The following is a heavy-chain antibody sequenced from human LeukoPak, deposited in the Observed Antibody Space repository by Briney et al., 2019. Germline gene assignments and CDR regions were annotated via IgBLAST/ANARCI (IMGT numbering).Heavy chain of an antibody. D-gene: IGHD6-13*01. J-gene: IGHJ4*02. CDR1: GYTFTSYG. Sequence: ASVKVSCKASGYTFTSYGVSWVRQAPGQGLEWMGWISAYNGNTNYAQSFQGRVTMTTDTSTTTAYMELRSLRSDDTAVYYCARDTQAPSGSYFDYWGQGTLVIVSS. V-gene: IGHV1-18*01. CDR3: ARDTQAPSGSYFDY. CDR2: ISAYNGNT.